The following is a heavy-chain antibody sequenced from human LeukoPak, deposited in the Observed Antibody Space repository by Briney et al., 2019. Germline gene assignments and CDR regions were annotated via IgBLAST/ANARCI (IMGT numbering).Heavy chain of an antibody. Sequence: SETLSLTCAVYGGSLSGYYWSWIRQPPGRGLEWIGEINHSGSTNYNPSLKSRVTISVDTSKNQFSLKLSSVTAADTAVYYCARRRRRTGPDAFDIWGQGTMVTVSS. CDR1: GGSLSGYY. CDR3: ARRRRRTGPDAFDI. D-gene: IGHD1-14*01. CDR2: INHSGST. J-gene: IGHJ3*02. V-gene: IGHV4-34*01.